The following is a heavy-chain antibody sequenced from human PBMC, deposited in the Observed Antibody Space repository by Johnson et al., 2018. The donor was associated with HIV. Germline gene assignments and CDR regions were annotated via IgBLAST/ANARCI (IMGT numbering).Heavy chain of an antibody. CDR3: AKDRETFLEWLDAFDI. CDR1: GFTFSSYA. D-gene: IGHD3-3*02. V-gene: IGHV3-23*04. CDR2: ISGSGGST. Sequence: VKLVESGGGLVQPGGSLRLSCAASGFTFSSYAMSWVRQAPGKGLEWVSAISGSGGSTYYADSVKGRFTISRDNSKNTLYLQMNSLRAEDTAVYYCAKDRETFLEWLDAFDIWGQGTMVTVSS. J-gene: IGHJ3*02.